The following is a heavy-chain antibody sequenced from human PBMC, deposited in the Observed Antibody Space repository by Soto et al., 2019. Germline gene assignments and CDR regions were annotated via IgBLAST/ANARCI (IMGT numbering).Heavy chain of an antibody. Sequence: ASVKVSCKVSGYTLTELSMHWVRQAPGKGLEWMGWIRSYNDSTNYAQKLQGRVTMTTDTSTNTAYMELRSLRSDDTAVYYCARHGNGDDYWGQGTLVTVSS. CDR2: IRSYNDST. CDR3: ARHGNGDDY. D-gene: IGHD2-8*01. J-gene: IGHJ4*02. CDR1: GYTLTELS. V-gene: IGHV1-18*01.